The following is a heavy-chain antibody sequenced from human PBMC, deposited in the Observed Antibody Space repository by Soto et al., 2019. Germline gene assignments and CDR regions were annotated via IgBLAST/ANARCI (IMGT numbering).Heavy chain of an antibody. CDR3: AKDQGNIVLVPAAIPEGTYFDY. J-gene: IGHJ4*02. D-gene: IGHD2-2*01. V-gene: IGHV3-7*01. Sequence: GGSLRLSCAASGFTFSSYWMSWVRQAPGKGLEWVANIKQDGSEKYYADSVKGRFTISRDNSKNTLYLQMNSLRAEDTAVYYCAKDQGNIVLVPAAIPEGTYFDYWGQGTLVTVSS. CDR1: GFTFSSYW. CDR2: IKQDGSEK.